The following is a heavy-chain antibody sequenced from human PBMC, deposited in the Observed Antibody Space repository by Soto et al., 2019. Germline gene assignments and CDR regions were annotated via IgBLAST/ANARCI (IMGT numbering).Heavy chain of an antibody. J-gene: IGHJ4*02. V-gene: IGHV3-30*03. CDR3: VGGQFYSDY. D-gene: IGHD3-10*01. CDR1: GFPFTSYG. CDR2: ISYDGTNK. Sequence: QVQLAESGGGVVQPGRSLRLSCAASGFPFTSYGMHWVREGPGKGLEWLAVISYDGTNKFYADSVKGRFTISRDNSKNTLYLQMNSLRPEDTALYYCVGGQFYSDYRGQGTLVIVSS.